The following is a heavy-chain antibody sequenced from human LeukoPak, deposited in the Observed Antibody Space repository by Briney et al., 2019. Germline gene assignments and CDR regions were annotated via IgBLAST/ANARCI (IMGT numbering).Heavy chain of an antibody. CDR1: GGSITSGSYY. D-gene: IGHD3-16*01. V-gene: IGHV4-61*02. Sequence: PSQTLSLTCIVSGGSITSGSYYWNWIRQPAGKGLEWIGRIYTSGSTNYNPSLKSRVTISVDTSKNQFSLNPSSVTATDTAVYYCARGRLGDSFDYWGQGILVTVSS. J-gene: IGHJ4*02. CDR3: ARGRLGDSFDY. CDR2: IYTSGST.